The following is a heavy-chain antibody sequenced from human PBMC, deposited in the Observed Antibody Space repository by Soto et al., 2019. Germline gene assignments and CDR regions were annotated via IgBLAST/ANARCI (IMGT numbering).Heavy chain of an antibody. CDR3: ARVPGP. CDR1: GGSFSGYY. Sequence: SETLSLTCAVYGGSFSGYYWSWIRQPPGKGLEWIGEINHSGSTYYNPSLKSRVTISVDRSKNQFPLKLSSVTAADTAVYYCARVPGPWGQGTLVTVSS. D-gene: IGHD7-27*01. CDR2: INHSGST. V-gene: IGHV4-34*01. J-gene: IGHJ5*02.